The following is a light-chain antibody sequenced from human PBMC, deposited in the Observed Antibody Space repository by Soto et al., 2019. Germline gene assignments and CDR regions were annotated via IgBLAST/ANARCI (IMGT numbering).Light chain of an antibody. CDR2: EAS. Sequence: DVQMTHSPSTLSASVGDRVTITCGASQNINNWLAWYQQKQGKAPKLLIYEASNLQSGVPSRFSGSGSGTEFILTISSLQPDDFATYYCQQYNSYSYTVGQGTKVDIK. V-gene: IGKV1-5*03. CDR3: QQYNSYSYT. J-gene: IGKJ2*01. CDR1: QNINNW.